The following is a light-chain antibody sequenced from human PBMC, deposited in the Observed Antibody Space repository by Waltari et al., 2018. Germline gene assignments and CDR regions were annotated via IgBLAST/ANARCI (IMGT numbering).Light chain of an antibody. J-gene: IGLJ3*02. CDR2: KNK. CDR1: SSNIGGNT. V-gene: IGLV1-44*01. CDR3: AAWDDSVNAWL. Sequence: QPVLIQPPSASGTLGQRVTISCSGSSSNIGGNTVNWYQQFPGVAPKVLIYKNKQRPSGVPVRFSGAKSGTSASLAISGLQSEDEANYYCAAWDDSVNAWLFGGGAKLTVL.